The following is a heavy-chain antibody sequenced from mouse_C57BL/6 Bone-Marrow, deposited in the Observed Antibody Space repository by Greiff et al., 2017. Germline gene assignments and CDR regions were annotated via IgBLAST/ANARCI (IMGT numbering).Heavy chain of an antibody. Sequence: QVQLQQSGPELVKPGASVKISCKASGYAFSSSWMNWVKQRPGKGLEWIGRIYPGDGDTNYNGKFKGKATLTADKSSSTAYMQLSSLTSEDSAVYFCARWLLLDYWGKGTTLTVSS. J-gene: IGHJ2*01. CDR1: GYAFSSSW. CDR2: IYPGDGDT. CDR3: ARWLLLDY. V-gene: IGHV1-82*01. D-gene: IGHD2-3*01.